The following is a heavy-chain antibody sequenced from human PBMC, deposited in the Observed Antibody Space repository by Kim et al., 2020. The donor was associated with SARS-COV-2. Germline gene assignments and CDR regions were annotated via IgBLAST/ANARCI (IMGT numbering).Heavy chain of an antibody. CDR3: EGRTPLGDFDY. Sequence: GGSLRLSCAASGFIFSSYGMHWVRQAPGKGLEWVAVISYDGGNKYYADSVKGRFTISRDNSKNMLYLQMNSLRSEDTAVYYCEGRTPLGDFDYWGQGILGTVSS. V-gene: IGHV3-30*03. CDR1: GFIFSSYG. CDR2: ISYDGGNK. D-gene: IGHD7-27*01. J-gene: IGHJ4*02.